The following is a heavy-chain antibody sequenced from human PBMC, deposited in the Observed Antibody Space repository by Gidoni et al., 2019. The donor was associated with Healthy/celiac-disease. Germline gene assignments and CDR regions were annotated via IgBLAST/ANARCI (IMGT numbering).Heavy chain of an antibody. J-gene: IGHJ4*02. CDR3: AKGWDIVVVPAAWVDY. CDR2: ISGSVGST. Sequence: EVQLLESGGGLVQPGGYLRLSCAASGFTVSSYAMSWVRQAPGKGLEWVSAISGSVGSTYYADSVTGRFTISRDNSKNTLYLQMNSLRAEDTAVYYCAKGWDIVVVPAAWVDYWGQGTLVTVSS. CDR1: GFTVSSYA. V-gene: IGHV3-23*01. D-gene: IGHD2-2*01.